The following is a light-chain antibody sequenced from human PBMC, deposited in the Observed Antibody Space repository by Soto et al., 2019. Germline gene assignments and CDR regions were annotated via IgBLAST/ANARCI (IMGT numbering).Light chain of an antibody. V-gene: IGKV3-11*01. J-gene: IGKJ5*01. CDR1: QSVSTY. CDR3: QQRSSWPPSIT. CDR2: DAS. Sequence: EVVLTQSPATLSLSPGERATLSCRASQSVSTYLAWYHQKPGQAPRLLIYDASNRATGIPARFTGSGSGTDFTLTISSLEPEDFAVYYCQQRSSWPPSITFGQGTRLEIK.